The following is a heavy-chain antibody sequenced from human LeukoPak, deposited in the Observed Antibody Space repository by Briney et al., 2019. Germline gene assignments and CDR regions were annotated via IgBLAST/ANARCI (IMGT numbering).Heavy chain of an antibody. Sequence: PGGSLRLSCAASGFTLSSYDMHWVRQATGKGLEWVSAIGTAGDTYYPGSVKGRFTISRENAKNSLYLQMNSLRAGDTAVYYCARGGSIVGATDAFDIWGQGTMVTVSS. D-gene: IGHD1-26*01. V-gene: IGHV3-13*01. CDR2: IGTAGDT. CDR3: ARGGSIVGATDAFDI. J-gene: IGHJ3*02. CDR1: GFTLSSYD.